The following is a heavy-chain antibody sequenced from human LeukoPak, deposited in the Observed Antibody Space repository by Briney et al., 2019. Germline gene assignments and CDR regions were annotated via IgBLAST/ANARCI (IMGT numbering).Heavy chain of an antibody. CDR1: GGSFSGYY. V-gene: IGHV4-34*01. CDR2: INHSGST. CDR3: ARMGNYYDSSGYYYKKWRDAFDI. J-gene: IGHJ3*02. Sequence: PSETLSLTCAVYGGSFSGYYWSWIRQPPGKGLEWIGEINHSGSTNYNPPLKSRVTISVDTSKNQFSLKLSSVTAADTAVYYCARMGNYYDSSGYYYKKWRDAFDIWGQGTMVTVSS. D-gene: IGHD3-22*01.